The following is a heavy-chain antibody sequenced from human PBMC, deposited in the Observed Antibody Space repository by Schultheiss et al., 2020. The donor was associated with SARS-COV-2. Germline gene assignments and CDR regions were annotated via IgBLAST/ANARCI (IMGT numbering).Heavy chain of an antibody. V-gene: IGHV3-48*01. D-gene: IGHD6-6*01. CDR1: GFTFSSYG. Sequence: GGSLRLSCAASGFTFSSYGMHWVRQAPGKGLEWVSSISSSSSTIYYADSVKGRFTISRDNAKNSLYLQMNSLRAGDTAVYYCARALYSSSPYYYYYGMDVWGQGTTVTVSS. CDR3: ARALYSSSPYYYYYGMDV. J-gene: IGHJ6*02. CDR2: ISSSSSTI.